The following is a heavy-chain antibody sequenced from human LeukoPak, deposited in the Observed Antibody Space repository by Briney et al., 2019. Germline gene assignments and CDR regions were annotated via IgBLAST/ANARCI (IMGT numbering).Heavy chain of an antibody. CDR3: SYSGSYYPDY. J-gene: IGHJ4*02. CDR1: GGSLSGYY. CDR2: INHSGST. D-gene: IGHD3-10*01. V-gene: IGHV4-34*01. Sequence: PSETLSLTCAVYGGSLSGYYWSWIRQPPGKGLEWIGEINHSGSTNYNPSLKSRVTISVDTSKNQFSLKLSSVTAADTAVYYCSYSGSYYPDYWGQGTLVTVSS.